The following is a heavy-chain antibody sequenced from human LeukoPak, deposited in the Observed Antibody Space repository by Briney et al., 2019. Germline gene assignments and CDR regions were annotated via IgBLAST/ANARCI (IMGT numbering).Heavy chain of an antibody. Sequence: GGSLRLSCAASGFTFSSYAMSWVRQAPGKGLEWVSAISGSGGSTYYADSVKGRFTISRDNSKNTLYLQMNSLRAEDTAVYYCATTRVVHDAFDIWGQGTMVTVSS. CDR1: GFTFSSYA. V-gene: IGHV3-23*01. CDR3: ATTRVVHDAFDI. J-gene: IGHJ3*02. CDR2: ISGSGGST.